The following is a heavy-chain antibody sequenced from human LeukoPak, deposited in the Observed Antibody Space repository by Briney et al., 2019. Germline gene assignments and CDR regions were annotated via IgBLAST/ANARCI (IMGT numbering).Heavy chain of an antibody. J-gene: IGHJ4*02. CDR3: AKVSYHGLGSFIFDC. V-gene: IGHV3-30*02. CDR1: GFTFRDYG. D-gene: IGHD3-10*01. CDR2: VRFNDYDK. Sequence: PGGSLRLSCEASGFTFRDYGMHWVRLAPGRGLEWVAVVRFNDYDKYYADSVKGRFTISRDNSKNTLFLQMNSLGAEDTAIYYCAKVSYHGLGSFIFDCWGQGTLVTVSS.